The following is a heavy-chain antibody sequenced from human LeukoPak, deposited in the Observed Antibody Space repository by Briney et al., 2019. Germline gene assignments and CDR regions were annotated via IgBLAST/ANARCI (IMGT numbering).Heavy chain of an antibody. V-gene: IGHV4-59*08. CDR2: IYYSGST. Sequence: SETLSLTCTVSGGSISSYYWSWIRQPPGKGLEWIWYIYYSGSTYYNPSLKSRGTISVDTSKNQFSLKLTSVTAADTAVYYCASSYYDSSGYYYVPPSGWDQGTMVTVSS. D-gene: IGHD3-22*01. CDR3: ASSYYDSSGYYYVPPSG. J-gene: IGHJ4*02. CDR1: GGSISSYY.